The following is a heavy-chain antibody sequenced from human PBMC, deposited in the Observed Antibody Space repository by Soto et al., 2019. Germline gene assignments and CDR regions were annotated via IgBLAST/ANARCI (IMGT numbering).Heavy chain of an antibody. CDR2: ITDNGGST. CDR1: GFTFSRDG. Sequence: PVGSLRLSCAASGFTFSRDGMSWVRQAPGKGLEWVSLITDNGGSTYYADSVKGRFTISRDNSKNTLFLQMNSLRAEDTAVYYCAKERPTTTAFDYWGQGALVTVSS. CDR3: AKERPTTTAFDY. J-gene: IGHJ4*02. D-gene: IGHD4-17*01. V-gene: IGHV3-23*01.